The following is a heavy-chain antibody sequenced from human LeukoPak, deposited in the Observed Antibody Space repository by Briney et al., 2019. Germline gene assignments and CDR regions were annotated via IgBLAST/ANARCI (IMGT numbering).Heavy chain of an antibody. J-gene: IGHJ5*02. CDR3: ARGIVVVPAAIEWFDP. Sequence: SETLSLTCTVSGGSISSGSYYWSWIRQPAGRGREWVGRIYTSGSTNYNPSLKSRVTISVDTSKNQFSLKLSSVTAADTAVYYCARGIVVVPAAIEWFDPWGQGTLVTVSS. CDR1: GGSISSGSYY. D-gene: IGHD2-2*02. V-gene: IGHV4-61*02. CDR2: IYTSGST.